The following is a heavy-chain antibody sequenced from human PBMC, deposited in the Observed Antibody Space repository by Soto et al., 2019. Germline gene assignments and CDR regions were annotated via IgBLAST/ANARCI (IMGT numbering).Heavy chain of an antibody. V-gene: IGHV1-46*01. Sequence: QVQLVQSGAEVKKPGASVKVSCKASGYTFTSYYMHWVRQAPGQGLEWMGIINPSGGSTSYEQKGQGRVTMTRDTSTSTVYMELSSLRSEDTAVYYCARFGSSLDSSGFFPLSNWGQGTLVTVSS. CDR2: INPSGGST. J-gene: IGHJ1*01. D-gene: IGHD3-22*01. CDR1: GYTFTSYY. CDR3: ARFGSSLDSSGFFPLSN.